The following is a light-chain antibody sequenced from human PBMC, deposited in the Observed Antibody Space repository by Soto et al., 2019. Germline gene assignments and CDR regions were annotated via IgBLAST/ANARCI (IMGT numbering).Light chain of an antibody. CDR1: QSLVHTDEDTY. V-gene: IGKV2-24*01. Sequence: DIVMTQSPLSSPVTLGQPASISCRSSQSLVHTDEDTYLSLLQQRPGQPPRLLIYKISNRLSGVPDRFSGSGAGTYFTLNISTVEAEDVGVYYCMQATQLPRTFGQGTKVEIK. CDR3: MQATQLPRT. CDR2: KIS. J-gene: IGKJ1*01.